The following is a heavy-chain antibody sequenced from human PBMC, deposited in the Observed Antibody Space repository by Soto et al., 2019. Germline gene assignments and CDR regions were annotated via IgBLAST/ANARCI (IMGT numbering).Heavy chain of an antibody. J-gene: IGHJ5*02. D-gene: IGHD3-10*01. CDR3: AREGITMIRGALTGWFDP. CDR2: INAGNGDT. V-gene: IGHV1-3*01. CDR1: GYTFTSYA. Sequence: ASVKVSCKASGYTFTSYAVHWVRQAPGQRLEWMGWINAGNGDTKSSQKLRGRVTITRDTSASTAYMELSSLTSEDTAVYYCAREGITMIRGALTGWFDPWGQGTLVTVSS.